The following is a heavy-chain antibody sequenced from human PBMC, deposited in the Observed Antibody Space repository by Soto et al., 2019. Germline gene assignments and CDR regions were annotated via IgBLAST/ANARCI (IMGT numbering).Heavy chain of an antibody. V-gene: IGHV4-34*01. CDR3: ARGNTYYDFWSENPQGRGMDV. CDR2: INHSGST. CDR1: GGSFSGYY. Sequence: QVQLQQWGAGLLKPSETLSLTCAVYGGSFSGYYWSWIRQPPGRGLEWIGEINHSGSTNYNPSLKSRVTISVDTSKNQFSLKLSSVTAADTAVYYCARGNTYYDFWSENPQGRGMDVWGQGTTVTVSS. D-gene: IGHD3-3*01. J-gene: IGHJ6*02.